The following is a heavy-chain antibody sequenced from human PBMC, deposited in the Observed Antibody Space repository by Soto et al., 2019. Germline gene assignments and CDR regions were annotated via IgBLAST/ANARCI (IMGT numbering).Heavy chain of an antibody. D-gene: IGHD3-22*01. CDR1: GYTFTSYA. J-gene: IGHJ4*02. Sequence: ASVKVSCKASGYTFTSYAMHWVRQAPGQRLEWMGWINAGNGTAKYSQKFQGRVTITRDTSASTAYMELSSLRSEDTAVYYCAYDSSGYPDYWGQGTLVTVSS. V-gene: IGHV1-3*01. CDR2: INAGNGTA. CDR3: AYDSSGYPDY.